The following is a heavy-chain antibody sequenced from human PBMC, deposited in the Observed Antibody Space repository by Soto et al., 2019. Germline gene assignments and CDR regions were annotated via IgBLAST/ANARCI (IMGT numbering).Heavy chain of an antibody. J-gene: IGHJ4*02. V-gene: IGHV3-23*01. CDR3: VRGLLAYFDF. D-gene: IGHD3-10*01. Sequence: GGSLRLSCAASGFTFSNHAMSWVRQAPGKGLEWVSAISGGAGNSFYADSVKGRFTISRDNSKNTVSLQLSGLRVEDTALYYCVRGLLAYFDFWGQGTPVTVSS. CDR1: GFTFSNHA. CDR2: ISGGAGNS.